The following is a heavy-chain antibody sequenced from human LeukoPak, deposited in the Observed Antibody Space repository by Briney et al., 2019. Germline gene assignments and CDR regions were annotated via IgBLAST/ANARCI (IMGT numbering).Heavy chain of an antibody. CDR1: GYTFTSYA. V-gene: IGHV1-3*01. CDR2: INAGNGNT. Sequence: ASVKVSCKASGYTFTSYAMHWVRQAPGQRLEWMGWINAGNGNTKYSQKFQGRVTITRDTSASTAYMELSSLRSEDTAVYYCASPLGSSDAFDIWGQGTMVTVSS. J-gene: IGHJ3*02. D-gene: IGHD6-13*01. CDR3: ASPLGSSDAFDI.